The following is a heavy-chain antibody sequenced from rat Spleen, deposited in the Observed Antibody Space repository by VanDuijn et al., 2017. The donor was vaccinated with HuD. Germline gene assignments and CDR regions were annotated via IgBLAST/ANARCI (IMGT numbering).Heavy chain of an antibody. D-gene: IGHD1-12*01. CDR1: GFTFSNYG. V-gene: IGHV5S13*01. J-gene: IGHJ2*01. CDR3: ARTIYDYFDY. Sequence: EVQLVESGGGLVQPGRSLKFSCVASGFTFSNYGMNWIRQAPTKGLEWVASITNTGGSTYYPDSVKGRFTISRDNAKNTQYLQMDSLRSEDTAAYYCARTIYDYFDYWGQGVMVTVSS. CDR2: ITNTGGST.